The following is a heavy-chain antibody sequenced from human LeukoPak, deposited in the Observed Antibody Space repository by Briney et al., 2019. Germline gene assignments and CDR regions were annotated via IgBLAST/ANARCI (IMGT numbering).Heavy chain of an antibody. CDR1: GGTFSSYA. V-gene: IGHV1-69*01. CDR2: IIPIFGTA. CDR3: ARDRPHQYYDFWSGYPVDAFDI. Sequence: SVKVSCKASGGTFSSYAISWVRQAPGQGLEWMGGIIPIFGTANYAQKFQGRVTITADESTSTAYMELSSLRSEDTAVYYCARDRPHQYYDFWSGYPVDAFDIWGQWTMVTVSS. D-gene: IGHD3-3*01. J-gene: IGHJ3*02.